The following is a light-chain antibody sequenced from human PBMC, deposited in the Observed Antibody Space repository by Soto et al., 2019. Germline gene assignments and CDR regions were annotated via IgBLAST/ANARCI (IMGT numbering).Light chain of an antibody. Sequence: DIVMTQSPDSLAVSLGERATINCKSSQSVFYGSNNKNYLAWYQQKPGQPPKLLIYWASTRESGVPDRFSGSGSWTDFSLTISSLQAEDVAVYYCQQYYISPVTFGPGTRVDVK. CDR1: QSVFYGSNNKNY. J-gene: IGKJ3*01. CDR3: QQYYISPVT. V-gene: IGKV4-1*01. CDR2: WAS.